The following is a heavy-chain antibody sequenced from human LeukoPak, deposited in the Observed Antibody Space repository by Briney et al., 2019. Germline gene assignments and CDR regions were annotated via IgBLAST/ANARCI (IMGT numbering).Heavy chain of an antibody. CDR1: GYTFTGYY. CDR2: INPNSGGT. Sequence: VASVKVSCKASGYTFTGYYMHWVRQAPGQGLEWMGWINPNSGGTNYAQKFQGRVTMTRDTSISTAYMELSRLRSDDTAVYYCAREIWQQLVFGFDYWGQGTLVTVSS. V-gene: IGHV1-2*02. D-gene: IGHD6-13*01. CDR3: AREIWQQLVFGFDY. J-gene: IGHJ4*02.